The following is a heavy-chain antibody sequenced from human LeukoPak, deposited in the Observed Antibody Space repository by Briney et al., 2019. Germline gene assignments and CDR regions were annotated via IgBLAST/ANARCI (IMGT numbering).Heavy chain of an antibody. J-gene: IGHJ5*02. V-gene: IGHV4-4*07. CDR2: IYTSGTT. CDR1: GASISSYY. CDR3: ARDYVDTTMGQRFDP. Sequence: PSETLSLTGTVSGASISSYYWSWIRQPAGKGLEWIGRIYTSGTTNYNPSLKSRVTISVDKSKNQFSLKLSSVTAADTAVYYCARDYVDTTMGQRFDPWGHGTLVTVSS. D-gene: IGHD5-18*01.